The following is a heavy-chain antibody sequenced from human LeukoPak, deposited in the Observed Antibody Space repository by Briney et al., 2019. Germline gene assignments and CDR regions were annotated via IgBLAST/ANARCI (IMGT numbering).Heavy chain of an antibody. CDR2: ISRSTTVM. CDR3: ARDQAWWGSSSWCLDY. J-gene: IGHJ4*02. Sequence: PGGSLRLSCAASGFTFSSYSMIWVRQAPGKGLEWISYISRSTTVMNYADSVRGRFTISRDNAKNSLYLQMNSLRAEDTAVYYCARDQAWWGSSSWCLDYWGQGTLVTVSS. CDR1: GFTFSSYS. D-gene: IGHD6-13*01. V-gene: IGHV3-48*04.